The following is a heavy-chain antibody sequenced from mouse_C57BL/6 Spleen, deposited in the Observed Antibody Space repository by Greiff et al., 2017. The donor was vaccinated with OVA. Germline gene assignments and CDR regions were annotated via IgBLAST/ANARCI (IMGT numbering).Heavy chain of an antibody. CDR3: ARRAYYSPSY. Sequence: DVMLVESGGGLVQPGGSLKLSCAASGFTFSDYYLYWVLQTPEKRLEWVAYISNYGGSTYYPDSVKGRFTISRDKAKNTLYLQMSRLKSEDTAMYYCARRAYYSPSYWGQGTLVTVSA. V-gene: IGHV5-12*01. J-gene: IGHJ3*01. CDR2: ISNYGGST. CDR1: GFTFSDYY. D-gene: IGHD2-12*01.